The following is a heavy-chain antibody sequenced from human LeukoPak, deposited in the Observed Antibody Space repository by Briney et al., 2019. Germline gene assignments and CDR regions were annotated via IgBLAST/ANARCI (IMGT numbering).Heavy chain of an antibody. CDR1: GFTFSSYA. V-gene: IGHV3-23*01. CDR2: ISGGGSST. CDR3: ARNYYDSSGYYYHDY. Sequence: GGSLRLSCAASGFTFSSYAMNWVRQVPGKGLEWVSSISGGGSSTYYADSVKGRFTISRDNSKNTLYLQMNSLRAEDTAVYYCARNYYDSSGYYYHDYWGQGTLVTVSS. D-gene: IGHD3-22*01. J-gene: IGHJ4*02.